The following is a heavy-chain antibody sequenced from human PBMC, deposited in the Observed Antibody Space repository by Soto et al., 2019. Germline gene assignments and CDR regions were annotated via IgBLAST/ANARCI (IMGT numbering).Heavy chain of an antibody. Sequence: GGPLTLSCPASGFTFSSYGMHWVRQAPGKGLEWVAVISYDGSNKYYADSVKGRFTISRDNSKNTLYLQMNSLRAEDTAAYYWAEDRHPRNYYFGMDGWGQGTTVTVSS. V-gene: IGHV3-30*18. J-gene: IGHJ6*02. CDR3: AEDRHPRNYYFGMDG. CDR1: GFTFSSYG. CDR2: ISYDGSNK.